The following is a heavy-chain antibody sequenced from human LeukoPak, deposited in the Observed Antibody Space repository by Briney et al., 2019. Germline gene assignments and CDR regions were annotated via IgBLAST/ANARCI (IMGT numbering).Heavy chain of an antibody. V-gene: IGHV3-73*01. Sequence: PGGSLRLSCAASGFTFSGSAMHWVRQASGKGLEWVGRIRSKANSYATAYAASVKGRFTISRDDSKNTAYLQMNSLKTEDTAVYYCTNGATSPFPYYYYYMDVWGKGTTVTVSS. CDR1: GFTFSGSA. CDR2: IRSKANSYAT. CDR3: TNGATSPFPYYYYYMDV. J-gene: IGHJ6*03. D-gene: IGHD1-26*01.